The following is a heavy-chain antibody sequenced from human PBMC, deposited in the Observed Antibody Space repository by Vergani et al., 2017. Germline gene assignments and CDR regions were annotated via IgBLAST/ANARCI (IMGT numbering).Heavy chain of an antibody. D-gene: IGHD3-22*01. CDR3: ARGDKLTYYYDSSTFDY. CDR1: GGSISSSSYY. J-gene: IGHJ4*02. Sequence: QLQLQESGPGLVKPSETLSLTCTVSGGSISSSSYYWGWIRQPPGKGLEWIGSIYYSGSTYYNPSLKSRVTISVDTSKNQFSLKLSSVTAADTAVYYCARGDKLTYYYDSSTFDYGGQGTLVTVSA. CDR2: IYYSGST. V-gene: IGHV4-39*07.